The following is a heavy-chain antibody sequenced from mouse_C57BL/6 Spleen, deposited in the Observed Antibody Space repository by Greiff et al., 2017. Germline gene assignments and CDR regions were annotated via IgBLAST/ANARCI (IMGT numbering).Heavy chain of an antibody. CDR3: ARGDYGYDGYAMDY. Sequence: VQLKQSGPGLVKPSQSLSLTCSVTGYSITSGYYWNWIRQFPGNKLEWMGYISYDGSNNYNPSLKNRISITRDTSKNQFFLKLNSVTTEDTATYYCARGDYGYDGYAMDYWGQGTSVTVSS. V-gene: IGHV3-6*01. CDR2: ISYDGSN. D-gene: IGHD2-2*01. J-gene: IGHJ4*01. CDR1: GYSITSGYY.